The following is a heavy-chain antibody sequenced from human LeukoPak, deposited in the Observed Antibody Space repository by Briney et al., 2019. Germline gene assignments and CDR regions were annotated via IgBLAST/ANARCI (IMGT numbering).Heavy chain of an antibody. D-gene: IGHD6-19*01. J-gene: IGHJ4*02. V-gene: IGHV4-30-2*01. CDR1: GGSISSGGYY. CDR3: ARSRQWLVRGNYYFDY. Sequence: SQTLSLTCTVSGGSISSGGYYWSWIRQPPGKGLEWIGYIYHSGSTYYNPSLKSRVTISVDRSKNQFSLKLSSVTAADTAVYYCARSRQWLVRGNYYFDYWGQGTLVTVSS. CDR2: IYHSGST.